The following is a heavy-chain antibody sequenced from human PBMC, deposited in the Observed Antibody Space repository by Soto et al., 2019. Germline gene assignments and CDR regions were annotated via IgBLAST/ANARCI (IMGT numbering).Heavy chain of an antibody. CDR1: GGSFSGYY. Sequence: QVQLQQWGAGLLKPSETLSLTCAVYGGSFSGYYCSWIRQPPGKGLEWIGEINHSGSTNYNPSLKSLVTISVDTSKNQFALKLSSVTAAETAVYYCARERTNYDYICGSYRWWPIDYWGQGTLVTVSS. D-gene: IGHD3-16*02. V-gene: IGHV4-34*01. CDR2: INHSGST. CDR3: ARERTNYDYICGSYRWWPIDY. J-gene: IGHJ4*02.